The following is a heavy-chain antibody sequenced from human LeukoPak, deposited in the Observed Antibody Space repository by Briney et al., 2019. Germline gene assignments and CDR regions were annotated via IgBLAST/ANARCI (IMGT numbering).Heavy chain of an antibody. J-gene: IGHJ4*02. Sequence: GGSLRLSCAASGFTFSSYWMSWVRQAPGKGLEWVANIKQDGSEKYYVDSVKGRFTISRDNAKNSLYLQMNSLRAEDTAVYYCARIGQEPTKGVPTNFDYWGQGTLVTVSS. V-gene: IGHV3-7*01. D-gene: IGHD1-14*01. CDR3: ARIGQEPTKGVPTNFDY. CDR2: IKQDGSEK. CDR1: GFTFSSYW.